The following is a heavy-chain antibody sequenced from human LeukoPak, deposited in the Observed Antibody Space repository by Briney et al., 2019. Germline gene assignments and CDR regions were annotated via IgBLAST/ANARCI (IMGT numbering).Heavy chain of an antibody. CDR3: AKGYRYCSSTSCQAFDY. CDR1: GFTFSSYA. V-gene: IGHV3-23*01. Sequence: LSGGSLRLSCAASGFTFSSYAMSWVRQAPGKGLEWVSAISGSGGSTYYADSVKGRFTISRDNSKNTLYLQMNSLRAEDTAVYYCAKGYRYCSSTSCQAFDYWGQGTLVSVSS. D-gene: IGHD2-2*01. J-gene: IGHJ4*02. CDR2: ISGSGGST.